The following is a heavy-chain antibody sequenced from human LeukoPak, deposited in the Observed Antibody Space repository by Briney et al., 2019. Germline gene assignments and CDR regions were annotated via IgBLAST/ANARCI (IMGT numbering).Heavy chain of an antibody. CDR1: GFSFSSYN. D-gene: IGHD3-9*01. Sequence: GGSLRLSCEASGFSFSSYNMNWVRQAPGKGLEWVSSISGTSSDIFYADSVKGRFTISRDNAKNSLYLQMNSLRAEDTAVYYCGRGDFDVTHDFDYWGQGTLVTVSS. V-gene: IGHV3-21*01. CDR3: GRGDFDVTHDFDY. CDR2: ISGTSSDI. J-gene: IGHJ4*02.